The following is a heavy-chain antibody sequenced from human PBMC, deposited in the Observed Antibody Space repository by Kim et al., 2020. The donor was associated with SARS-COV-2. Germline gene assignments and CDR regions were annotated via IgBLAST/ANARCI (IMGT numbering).Heavy chain of an antibody. D-gene: IGHD6-19*01. J-gene: IGHJ4*02. CDR2: IGTAGDT. CDR1: GFTFSSYD. V-gene: IGHV3-13*01. CDR3: ARVDPSGWYPDY. Sequence: GGSLRLSCAASGFTFSSYDMHWVRQATGKGLEWVSAIGTAGDTYYPGSVKGRFTISRENAKNSLYLQMNSLRAGDTAVYYCARVDPSGWYPDYWAREPWSPSPQ.